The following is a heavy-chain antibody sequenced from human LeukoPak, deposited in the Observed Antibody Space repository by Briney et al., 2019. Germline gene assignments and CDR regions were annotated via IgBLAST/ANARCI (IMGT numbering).Heavy chain of an antibody. CDR3: ATGNIVLMVYARPFDY. CDR1: GGTFSSYA. CDR2: IIPILGIA. D-gene: IGHD2-8*01. Sequence: SVKVSCKASGGTFSSYAISWVRQAPGQGLEWMGRIIPILGIANYAQKFQGRVTITADKSTSTDYMELSSLRSEDTAVYYCATGNIVLMVYARPFDYWGQGTLVTVSS. J-gene: IGHJ4*02. V-gene: IGHV1-69*04.